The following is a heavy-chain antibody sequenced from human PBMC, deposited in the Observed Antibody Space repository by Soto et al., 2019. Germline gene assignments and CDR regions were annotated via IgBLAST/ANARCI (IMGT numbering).Heavy chain of an antibody. CDR3: ARPGPIAAAGSYY. CDR1: GFPCIDYY. J-gene: IGHJ4*02. Sequence: GGSHRLSCAASGFPCIDYYMSWIRQAPGKGLEWVSYISSSGSTIYYADSVKGRFTISRDNAKNSLYLQMNSLRAEDTAVYYCARPGPIAAAGSYYWGQGTLVTVSS. V-gene: IGHV3-11*01. CDR2: ISSSGSTI. D-gene: IGHD6-13*01.